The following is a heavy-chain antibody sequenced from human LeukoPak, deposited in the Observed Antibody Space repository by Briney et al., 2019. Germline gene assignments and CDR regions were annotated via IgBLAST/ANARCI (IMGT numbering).Heavy chain of an antibody. V-gene: IGHV3-48*03. D-gene: IGHD2-15*01. CDR3: ARDRRSGGSSYSFHRYFDL. CDR1: GFTFSSYE. CDR2: ISSSGSTI. Sequence: PGGSLRLSCAASGFTFSSYEMNWVRQAPGKGLEWVSYISSSGSTIYYADSVKGRFTISRDNAKNSLYLQMNSLRAEDTAVYYCARDRRSGGSSYSFHRYFDLWGRGTLVTVSS. J-gene: IGHJ2*01.